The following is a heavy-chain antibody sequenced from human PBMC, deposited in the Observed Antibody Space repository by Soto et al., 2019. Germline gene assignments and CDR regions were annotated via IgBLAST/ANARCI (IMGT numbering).Heavy chain of an antibody. CDR2: IYYSGST. Sequence: SETLSLTCTVSGGSISSGGYYWSWIRQHPGKGLEWIGYIYYSGSTYYNPSLKSRVTISVDTSKNQFSLKLSSVTAADTAVYYCAREGRDYGSGSTHNWFDPWGQGTLVTVS. J-gene: IGHJ5*02. D-gene: IGHD3-10*01. V-gene: IGHV4-31*03. CDR3: AREGRDYGSGSTHNWFDP. CDR1: GGSISSGGYY.